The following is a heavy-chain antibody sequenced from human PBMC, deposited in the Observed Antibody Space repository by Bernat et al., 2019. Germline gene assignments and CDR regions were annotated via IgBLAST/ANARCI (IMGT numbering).Heavy chain of an antibody. Sequence: EVQLLESVGGLVQPGGSLRLSCAASGFTFSSHAMSWVRQAPGGGLEWVSAISGRGENTDDADSVKGRFTISRDNAKNMLYLQVSSLRAEDTAVYYCAIRAGSNNGWFDSWGQGTLVTVAS. CDR1: GFTFSSHA. V-gene: IGHV3-23*01. CDR3: AIRAGSNNGWFDS. J-gene: IGHJ5*01. D-gene: IGHD1-14*01. CDR2: ISGRGENT.